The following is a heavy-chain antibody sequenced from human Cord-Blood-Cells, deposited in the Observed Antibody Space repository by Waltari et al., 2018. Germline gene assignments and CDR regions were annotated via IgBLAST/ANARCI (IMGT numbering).Heavy chain of an antibody. CDR1: GGSISSSSSY. J-gene: IGHJ4*02. CDR3: ARHPPSYFDY. Sequence: QLQLQESGPGLVKPSETLSLTCTVSGGSISSSSSYWGWIRQPPGKGLEWIGSIYYSGSTYYNPSLKSRVTISVDTSKNQFSLKLSSVTAADTAVYYCARHPPSYFDYWGQGTLVTVSS. V-gene: IGHV4-39*01. CDR2: IYYSGST.